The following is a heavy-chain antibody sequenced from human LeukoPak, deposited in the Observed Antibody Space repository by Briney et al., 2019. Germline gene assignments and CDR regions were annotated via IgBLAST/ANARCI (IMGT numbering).Heavy chain of an antibody. CDR3: ATARKRDTWNPRF. CDR2: FDPEESKT. D-gene: IGHD1-1*01. J-gene: IGHJ4*02. Sequence: ASVKVSCKVSGYSLIELSMHWLRQAPGKGLEWMGGFDPEESKTVYAQQFQGRVTMTEDTSTGTAYMHLSSLTSEDTAVYYCATARKRDTWNPRFWGQGTLVSVSS. V-gene: IGHV1-24*01. CDR1: GYSLIELS.